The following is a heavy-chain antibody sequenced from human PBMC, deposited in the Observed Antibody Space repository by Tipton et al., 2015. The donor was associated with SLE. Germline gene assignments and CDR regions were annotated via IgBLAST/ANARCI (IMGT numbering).Heavy chain of an antibody. D-gene: IGHD3-10*01. CDR3: ARDYYGSGFDAFDI. CDR2: IYYSGST. Sequence: TLSLTCTVSGGSISSGGYYWSWIRQHPGKGLEWIGYIYYSGSTDYNPSLKSRVTISVDTSKNQFSLRLSSVTAADTAVYYCARDYYGSGFDAFDIWGQGTMVTVSS. V-gene: IGHV4-31*03. J-gene: IGHJ3*02. CDR1: GGSISSGGYY.